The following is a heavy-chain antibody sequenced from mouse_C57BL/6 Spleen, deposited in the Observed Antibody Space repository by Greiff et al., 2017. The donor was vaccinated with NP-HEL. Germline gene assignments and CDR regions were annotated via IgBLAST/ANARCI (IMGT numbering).Heavy chain of an antibody. V-gene: IGHV1-42*01. CDR2: INPSTGGT. Sequence: VQLKQSGPELVKPGASVKISCKASGYSFTGYYMNWVKQSPEKSLEWIGEINPSTGGTTYNQKFKAKATLTVDKSSSTAYMQLKSLTSEDSAVYYCASYLRAWFAYWGQGTLVTVSA. CDR1: GYSFTGYY. J-gene: IGHJ3*01. CDR3: ASYLRAWFAY. D-gene: IGHD5-5*01.